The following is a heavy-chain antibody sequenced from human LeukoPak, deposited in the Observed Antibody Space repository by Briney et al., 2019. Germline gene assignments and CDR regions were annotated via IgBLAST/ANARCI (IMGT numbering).Heavy chain of an antibody. V-gene: IGHV3-7*01. J-gene: IGHJ4*02. CDR3: ARGFCSGGSCSKFDY. CDR1: GFTFSSYY. D-gene: IGHD2-15*01. Sequence: SGGSLRLSCAASGFTFSSYYMSWVRQAPGKGLEWVAKIKHDGGEKYYVESVKGRFTISRDNAKNSLYLQMNSLRAEDTAVYFCARGFCSGGSCSKFDYWGQGTLVTVSS. CDR2: IKHDGGEK.